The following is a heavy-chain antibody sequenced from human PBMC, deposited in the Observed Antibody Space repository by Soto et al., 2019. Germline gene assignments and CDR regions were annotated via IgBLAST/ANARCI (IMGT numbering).Heavy chain of an antibody. D-gene: IGHD6-13*01. V-gene: IGHV3-23*01. CDR3: ARRGPGTYFDD. Sequence: EVQLLESGGGLVQPGGSLRLSCAASGFTFSSYAMNWVRQAPGKGLEWVSVISGSGGSTYYADSVKGRFTISRDNSKNTLYLQMNSLRAEDTTVYYCARRGPGTYFDDWGQGTLVTVSS. J-gene: IGHJ4*02. CDR2: ISGSGGST. CDR1: GFTFSSYA.